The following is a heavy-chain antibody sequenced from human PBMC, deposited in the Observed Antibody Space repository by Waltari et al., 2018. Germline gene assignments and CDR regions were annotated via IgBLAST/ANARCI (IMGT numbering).Heavy chain of an antibody. V-gene: IGHV3-66*02. Sequence: EVQLVESGGGLVQPGGSLRLSCAASGFTVSSNYMSWVRQAPGKGLEWVSVIYSGGSTYYADSVKGRVTISRDNSKNTLYLQMNSLRAEDTAVYYCAREGMIVVAMGAFDIWGQGTMVTVSS. D-gene: IGHD3-22*01. J-gene: IGHJ3*02. CDR3: AREGMIVVAMGAFDI. CDR2: IYSGGST. CDR1: GFTVSSNY.